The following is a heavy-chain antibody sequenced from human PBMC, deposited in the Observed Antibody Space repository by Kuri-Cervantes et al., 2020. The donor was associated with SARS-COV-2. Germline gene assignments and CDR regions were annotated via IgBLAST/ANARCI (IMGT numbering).Heavy chain of an antibody. D-gene: IGHD3-3*01. CDR2: ISHDGTNK. CDR3: ARDGSPRVRSGYYTDY. J-gene: IGHJ4*02. V-gene: IGHV3-30*03. CDR1: GFTFSRYG. Sequence: GESLKISCPASGFTFSRYGMHWVRQAPGKGLEWVAVISHDGTNKDYADSLKGLFTISRDNSKNTLYLEMNSLRAEDTAVYYCARDGSPRVRSGYYTDYWGQGTLVTVSS.